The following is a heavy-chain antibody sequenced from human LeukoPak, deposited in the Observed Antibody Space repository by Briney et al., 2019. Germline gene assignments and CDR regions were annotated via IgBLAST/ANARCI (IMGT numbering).Heavy chain of an antibody. CDR1: GGTFSSYA. J-gene: IGHJ5*02. D-gene: IGHD2-2*01. CDR3: ARGVVPAAANWFDP. V-gene: IGHV1-69*05. CDR2: IIPIFGTA. Sequence: GASVKVSCKASGGTFSSYAISWVRQAPGQGLEWMGRIIPIFGTANYAQKFQGRVTITTDESTSTAYMELSSLRSEDTAVYYCARGVVPAAANWFDPGAREPWSPSPQ.